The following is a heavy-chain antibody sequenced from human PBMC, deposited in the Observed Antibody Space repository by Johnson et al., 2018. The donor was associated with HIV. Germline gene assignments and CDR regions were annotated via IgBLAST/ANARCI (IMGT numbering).Heavy chain of an antibody. CDR1: GFTVSSYY. J-gene: IGHJ3*02. Sequence: EVQLLESGGGLVQPGGSLRLSCAASGFTVSSYYMSWVRQAPGKGLEWVSVLFSGGNTYYADSVKGRFTISRDNSKNTLYLQMNSLRAEDTAVYYCARACRDGYTCDAFDIWGQGTMVTVS. CDR3: ARACRDGYTCDAFDI. D-gene: IGHD5-24*01. V-gene: IGHV3-66*01. CDR2: LFSGGNT.